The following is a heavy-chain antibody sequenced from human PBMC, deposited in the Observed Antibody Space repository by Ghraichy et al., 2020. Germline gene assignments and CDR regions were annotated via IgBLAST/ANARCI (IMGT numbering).Heavy chain of an antibody. D-gene: IGHD3-3*01. J-gene: IGHJ6*03. Sequence: GGSLRLSCTASGFTFGDYAMSWVRQAPGKGLEWVGFIRSKAYGGTTEYAASVKGRFTISRDDSKSIAYLQMNSLKTGDTAVYYCTREGVFGFLEWLGRDYYYMDVWGKGTTVTVSS. CDR2: IRSKAYGGTT. V-gene: IGHV3-49*04. CDR3: TREGVFGFLEWLGRDYYYMDV. CDR1: GFTFGDYA.